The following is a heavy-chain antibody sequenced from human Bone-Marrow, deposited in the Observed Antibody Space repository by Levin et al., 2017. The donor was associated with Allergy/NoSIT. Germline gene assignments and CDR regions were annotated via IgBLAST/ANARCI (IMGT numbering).Heavy chain of an antibody. CDR1: GITLSRYW. V-gene: IGHV3-74*01. Sequence: SGGSLRLSCEASGITLSRYWMHWVRQAPGKGLVWVSRITSDGTDTAYADSVKGRFTISRDNAKNTVYLQMNSLRAEDTAIYTCATYDSRGLSTGYWGQGTLVTVSS. D-gene: IGHD3-22*01. CDR3: ATYDSRGLSTGY. CDR2: ITSDGTDT. J-gene: IGHJ4*02.